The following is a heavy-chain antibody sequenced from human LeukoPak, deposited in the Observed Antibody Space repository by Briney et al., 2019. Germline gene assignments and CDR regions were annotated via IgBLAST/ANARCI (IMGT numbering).Heavy chain of an antibody. CDR1: GFTFINYG. V-gene: IGHV3-33*01. J-gene: IGHJ4*02. Sequence: GGSLRLSCAASGFTFINYGMHWVRQAPGKGLEWVAVIWYEGSDQRYAESVKGRFTISRDDSKNTVFLQMNSLRVDDTAVYYCVRGNPPNCGGDCFDYWGQGTLVTVSS. D-gene: IGHD2-21*01. CDR3: VRGNPPNCGGDCFDY. CDR2: IWYEGSDQ.